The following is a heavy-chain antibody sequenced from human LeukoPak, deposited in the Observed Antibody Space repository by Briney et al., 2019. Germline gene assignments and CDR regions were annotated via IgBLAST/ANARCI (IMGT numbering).Heavy chain of an antibody. J-gene: IGHJ4*02. D-gene: IGHD3-9*01. V-gene: IGHV3-23*01. Sequence: PGASLRLSCAASGFTFSNYAMYWVSQAPGKGLEWVSAVSGRDDSTYYADSVKGRFTISRDTSKNTLYLQMNSLRAEDTAVYYCAKWGDYDILTGYYDPDYWGQGTLVTVSS. CDR3: AKWGDYDILTGYYDPDY. CDR1: GFTFSNYA. CDR2: VSGRDDST.